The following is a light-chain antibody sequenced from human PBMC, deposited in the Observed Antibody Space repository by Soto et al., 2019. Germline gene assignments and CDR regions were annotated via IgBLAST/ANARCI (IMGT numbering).Light chain of an antibody. J-gene: IGLJ1*01. CDR2: GNS. CDR3: QSYDSGLSAYV. V-gene: IGLV1-40*01. CDR1: SSNIGAGYD. Sequence: QSVLTQLPSVSGAPGQRVTISCTGSSSNIGAGYDVHWYQQLPGTAPKLLIYGNSNRPSGVPDRFSGSKSGTSASLAITGLRAEDEADYYCQSYDSGLSAYVFGNGTKLTVL.